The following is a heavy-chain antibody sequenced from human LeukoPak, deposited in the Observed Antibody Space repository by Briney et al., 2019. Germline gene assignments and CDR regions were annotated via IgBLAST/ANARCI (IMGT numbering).Heavy chain of an antibody. CDR1: GYTFTSYA. V-gene: IGHV1-3*01. CDR3: ARGTARYCSSTSCYIGPYYYYYYGMDV. Sequence: ASVTVSCKASGYTFTSYAMHWVRQAPGQRLEWMGWINAGNGNTKYSQKFQGRVTITRDTSASTAYMELSSLRSEDTAVYYCARGTARYCSSTSCYIGPYYYYYYGMDVWGQGTTVTVSS. J-gene: IGHJ6*02. CDR2: INAGNGNT. D-gene: IGHD2-2*02.